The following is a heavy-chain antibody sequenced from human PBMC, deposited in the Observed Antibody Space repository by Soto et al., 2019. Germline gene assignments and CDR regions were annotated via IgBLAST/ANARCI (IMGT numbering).Heavy chain of an antibody. V-gene: IGHV3-53*01. CDR1: GFTVSSTY. Sequence: GGSLRLSCAASGFTVSSTYLTWVRQAPGKGLEWVAILYTGTDTVYADSVKGRFTIPRDSSKNTFYLQMNSLRAEDTAMYFCARSSYTGTYSGRLLDYWGQGSLVTVSS. CDR3: ARSSYTGTYSGRLLDY. CDR2: LYTGTDT. D-gene: IGHD1-26*01. J-gene: IGHJ4*02.